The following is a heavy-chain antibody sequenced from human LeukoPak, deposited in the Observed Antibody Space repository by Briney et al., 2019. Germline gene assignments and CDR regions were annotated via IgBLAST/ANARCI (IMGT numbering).Heavy chain of an antibody. CDR2: IRYDGSNK. V-gene: IGHV3-30*02. J-gene: IGHJ4*02. Sequence: PGGSLRLSCAASGFTFSSYGMHWVRQAPGKGLEWVAFIRYDGSNKYYADSVKGRFTISRDNSKNTLYLQMNSLGAEDTAVYYCAKDHLYYFDYWGQGTLVTVSS. CDR1: GFTFSSYG. CDR3: AKDHLYYFDY.